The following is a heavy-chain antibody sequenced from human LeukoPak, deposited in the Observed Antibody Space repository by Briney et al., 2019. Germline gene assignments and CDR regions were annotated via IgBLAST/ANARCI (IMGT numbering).Heavy chain of an antibody. CDR1: GFTFTDHP. J-gene: IGHJ4*02. CDR2: IGGDGIA. V-gene: IGHV3-69-1*01. CDR3: TRDLGGRSGY. D-gene: IGHD1-26*01. Sequence: PGESLRLSCVASGFTFTDHPMNWVRQAPGKGLEWISYIGGDGIAFYADSVKGRFSISRDNAKNTLYLQMNSLRDEDTALYYCTRDLGGRSGYWGQGTLVTVSA.